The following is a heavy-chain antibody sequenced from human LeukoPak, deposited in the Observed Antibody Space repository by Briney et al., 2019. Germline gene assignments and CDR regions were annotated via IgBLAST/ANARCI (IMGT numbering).Heavy chain of an antibody. CDR1: GFKFDDYS. J-gene: IGHJ5*02. CDR3: AKGGSNGWYADH. V-gene: IGHV3-9*03. CDR2: ISWSTATI. D-gene: IGHD6-19*01. Sequence: PGMSLRLSCVGSGFKFDDYSMHWVRQVPGKGLEWVSGISWSTATIAYADSVKGRFTISRDNAKNSLYLQINSLRPEDMALYYCAKGGSNGWYADHWGQGTLVTVSS.